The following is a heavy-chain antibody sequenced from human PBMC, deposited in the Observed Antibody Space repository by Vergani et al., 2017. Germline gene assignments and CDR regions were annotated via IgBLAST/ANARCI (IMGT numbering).Heavy chain of an antibody. Sequence: QVQLVESGGGVVQPGRSLRLSCAASGFTFSSYAMHWVRQAPGKGLEWVAVISYDGSNKYYADSVKGRFTISRDNSKNTLYLQMNSLRAEETAVYYCAREGSNAFDIWGQGTMVTVSS. CDR1: GFTFSSYA. CDR2: ISYDGSNK. J-gene: IGHJ3*02. V-gene: IGHV3-30*01. CDR3: AREGSNAFDI. D-gene: IGHD2/OR15-2a*01.